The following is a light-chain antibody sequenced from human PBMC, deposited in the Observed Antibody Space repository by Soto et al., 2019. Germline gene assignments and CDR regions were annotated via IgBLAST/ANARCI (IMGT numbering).Light chain of an antibody. CDR2: GAS. Sequence: EIVMKQSPATLSVSQGERATLSCRASQSVSSSLAWYQHKPGQAPRLLIYGASTRATGIPARFSGSGSGTEFTLTISSLQSEDLAVYYCQQYKNWLTWTFGQGTKVDIK. V-gene: IGKV3-15*01. J-gene: IGKJ1*01. CDR1: QSVSSS. CDR3: QQYKNWLTWT.